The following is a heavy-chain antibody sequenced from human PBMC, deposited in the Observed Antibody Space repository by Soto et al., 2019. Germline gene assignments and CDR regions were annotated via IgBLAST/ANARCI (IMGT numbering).Heavy chain of an antibody. CDR2: IYYSGST. V-gene: IGHV4-39*01. Sequence: SETLSLTCTVSGGSISSSSYYWGWIRQPPGKGLEWIGSIYYSGSTYYNPSLKSRVTISVDTSKNQFSLKLSSVTAADTAVYYCGRLVLSITMVRGVTDYWGKGTLVAVSS. CDR1: GGSISSSSYY. J-gene: IGHJ4*02. D-gene: IGHD3-10*01. CDR3: GRLVLSITMVRGVTDY.